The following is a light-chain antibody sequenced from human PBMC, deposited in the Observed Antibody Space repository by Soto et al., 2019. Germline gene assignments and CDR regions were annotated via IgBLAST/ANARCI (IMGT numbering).Light chain of an antibody. CDR2: GAS. Sequence: EIVLTQSPGTLSLSPGERATLSCRASQSVSSSYLAWYQQKPGQAPRLLIYGASSRATGIPDRFSGSGSGSAFTHTISRLEPEDFAVYYCQQYGSSPPWTFGQGTKVEIK. J-gene: IGKJ1*01. V-gene: IGKV3-20*01. CDR3: QQYGSSPPWT. CDR1: QSVSSSY.